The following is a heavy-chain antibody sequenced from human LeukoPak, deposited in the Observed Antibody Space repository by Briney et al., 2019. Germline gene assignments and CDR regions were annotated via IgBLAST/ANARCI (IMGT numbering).Heavy chain of an antibody. CDR2: IYHNGAS. CDR3: ARKRGYSAYDQLAFDY. D-gene: IGHD5-12*01. Sequence: SETLSLTCAVSGGSISSNNWWSWVRQPLGEGLEWIGEIYHNGASNSNPSLKSRITISVDKSKNQFSLKLSSVTAADTAVYYCARKRGYSAYDQLAFDYWGQGTLVTVSS. CDR1: GGSISSNNW. V-gene: IGHV4-4*02. J-gene: IGHJ4*02.